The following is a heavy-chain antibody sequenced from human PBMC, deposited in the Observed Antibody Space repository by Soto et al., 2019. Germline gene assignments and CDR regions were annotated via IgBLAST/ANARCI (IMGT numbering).Heavy chain of an antibody. V-gene: IGHV1-18*01. D-gene: IGHD2-8*01. J-gene: IGHJ6*02. CDR2: ISGYNGDT. CDR3: AKNGQPPYYYYGMDV. CDR1: GCTFTRYS. Sequence: ASVKVSCKASGCTFTRYSISWVRQAPGQGLEWMGWISGYNGDTKYAQKFQGRVTMTIDTSTTTTYMELRSLTSDDTAVYYCAKNGQPPYYYYGMDVWGQGTTVTVSS.